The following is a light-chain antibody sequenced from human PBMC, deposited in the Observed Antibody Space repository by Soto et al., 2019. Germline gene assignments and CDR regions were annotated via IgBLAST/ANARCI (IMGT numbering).Light chain of an antibody. J-gene: IGLJ1*01. CDR3: CAYSTSGTHV. CDR1: SSDVGSYDY. CDR2: DVN. V-gene: IGLV2-14*03. Sequence: QSALTQPDSVSGSPVQSITFSCTGTSSDVGSYDYVSWHQQHPGKAPKLIIYDVNNRPSGVPSRFSGSKSGNTASLTISGLQTEDEADYYCCAYSTSGTHVFGTGTKVTVL.